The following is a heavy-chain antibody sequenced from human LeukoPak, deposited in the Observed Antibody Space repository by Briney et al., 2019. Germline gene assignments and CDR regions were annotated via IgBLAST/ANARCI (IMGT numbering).Heavy chain of an antibody. CDR2: INPNSGGT. J-gene: IGHJ6*02. CDR3: ARDPGYSGYDSDGMDV. Sequence: ASVKVSCKASGYTFTGYYMHWVRQAPGQGLEWMGWINPNSGGTNYAQKFQGWDTMTRDTSISTAYMELSRLRSDDTAVYYCARDPGYSGYDSDGMDVWGQGTTVTVSS. V-gene: IGHV1-2*04. CDR1: GYTFTGYY. D-gene: IGHD5-12*01.